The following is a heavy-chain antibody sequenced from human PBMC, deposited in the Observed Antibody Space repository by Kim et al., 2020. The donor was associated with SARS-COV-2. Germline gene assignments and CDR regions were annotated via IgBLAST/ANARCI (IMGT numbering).Heavy chain of an antibody. Sequence: ASVKVSCKASGYTFTDYTMHWVRQAPGQRLEWMGWINAGNGNTKYSQKFQGRVTITRDTSASTAYMELSSLRSEDTAVYYCARGYGEYCSTTSCSQYFQHWGQGTLVTVSS. CDR2: INAGNGNT. J-gene: IGHJ1*01. V-gene: IGHV1-3*01. D-gene: IGHD2-2*01. CDR1: GYTFTDYT. CDR3: ARGYGEYCSTTSCSQYFQH.